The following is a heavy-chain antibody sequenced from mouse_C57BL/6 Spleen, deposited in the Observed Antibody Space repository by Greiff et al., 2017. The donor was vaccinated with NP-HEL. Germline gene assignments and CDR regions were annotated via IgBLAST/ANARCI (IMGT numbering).Heavy chain of an antibody. Sequence: EVKLQESGGDLVKPGGSLKLSCAASGFTFSSYGMSWVRQTPDKRLEWVATISSGGSYTYYPDSVKGRFTISRDNAKNTLYLQMSSLKSEDTAMYYCARHGSSHFDYWGQGTTLTVSS. CDR1: GFTFSSYG. J-gene: IGHJ2*01. CDR3: ARHGSSHFDY. CDR2: ISSGGSYT. D-gene: IGHD1-1*01. V-gene: IGHV5-6*01.